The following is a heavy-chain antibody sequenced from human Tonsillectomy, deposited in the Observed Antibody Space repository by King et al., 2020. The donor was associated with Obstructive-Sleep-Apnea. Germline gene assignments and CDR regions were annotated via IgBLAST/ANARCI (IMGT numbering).Heavy chain of an antibody. Sequence: VQLVESGGGLVQPGGSLRLSCAASGFTFSSYSMNWVRQAPGKGLEWVSYISRSSSSIYYADSVKGRFTISRDNAKNSLFLQMNSLRAEDTAVYYCARDPSPDNSGYDIDYWGQGTLVTVSS. CDR3: ARDPSPDNSGYDIDY. CDR2: ISRSSSSI. CDR1: GFTFSSYS. V-gene: IGHV3-48*01. D-gene: IGHD3-22*01. J-gene: IGHJ4*02.